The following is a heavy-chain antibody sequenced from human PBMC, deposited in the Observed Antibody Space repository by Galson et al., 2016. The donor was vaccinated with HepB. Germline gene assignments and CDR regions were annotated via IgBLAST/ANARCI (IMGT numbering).Heavy chain of an antibody. V-gene: IGHV3-23*01. CDR3: ARHFSGSY. D-gene: IGHD3-22*01. Sequence: SLRLSCAASGFTFSNYDMSWVRQAPGRGLEWVSGISGSDASTTYADSVKGRFTISRDNSKNALHLQMNSLRAVDTAMYFCARHFSGSYLGQGTLVTVSS. CDR2: ISGSDAST. CDR1: GFTFSNYD. J-gene: IGHJ4*02.